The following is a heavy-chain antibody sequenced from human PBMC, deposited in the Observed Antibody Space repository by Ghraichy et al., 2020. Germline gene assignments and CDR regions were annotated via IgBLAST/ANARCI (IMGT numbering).Heavy chain of an antibody. CDR2: INWNSGSI. CDR1: GFTFNDYA. J-gene: IGHJ5*02. Sequence: GGSLRLSCAASGFTFNDYAMHWVRQAPGKGLEWVSGINWNSGSIGYADSVKGRFTISRDNAKNSLYLQMNSLRAEDTALYYCTKSNWFDPWGQGTLVTVSS. CDR3: TKSNWFDP. V-gene: IGHV3-9*01.